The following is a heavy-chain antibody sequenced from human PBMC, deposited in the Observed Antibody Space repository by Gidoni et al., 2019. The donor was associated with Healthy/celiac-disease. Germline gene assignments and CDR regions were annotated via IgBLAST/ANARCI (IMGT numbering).Heavy chain of an antibody. D-gene: IGHD2-2*01. CDR2: IKHSGST. Sequence: QVQLQQCGAGLLKPSETLSLTCAVYGGSFSGYYWSWIRQPPGKGLEWIGEIKHSGSTNYNPSLKSRVTISVDTSKNQFSLKLSSVTAADTAVYYCARGVVVPAAPRGGYYGMDVWGKGTTVTVSS. CDR1: GGSFSGYY. CDR3: ARGVVVPAAPRGGYYGMDV. J-gene: IGHJ6*04. V-gene: IGHV4-34*01.